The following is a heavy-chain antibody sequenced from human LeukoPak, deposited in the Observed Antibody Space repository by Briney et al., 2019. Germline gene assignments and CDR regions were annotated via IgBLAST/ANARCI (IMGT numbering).Heavy chain of an antibody. V-gene: IGHV3-66*01. CDR2: LYSGGST. J-gene: IGHJ4*02. Sequence: PGGSLRLSCAASGLTVSSHYMSWVRQAPGKGLESVSVLYSGGSTYYADSVKGRFTISRDNSKNTLYLQMNSLRAEDTAVYYCARDPGYCSGGSCYSFLYWGQGTLVTVSS. CDR3: ARDPGYCSGGSCYSFLY. CDR1: GLTVSSHY. D-gene: IGHD2-15*01.